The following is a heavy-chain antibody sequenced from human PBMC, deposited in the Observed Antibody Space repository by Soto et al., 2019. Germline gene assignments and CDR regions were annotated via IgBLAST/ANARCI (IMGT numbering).Heavy chain of an antibody. CDR1: GYTFTSYA. CDR2: INAGNGNT. D-gene: IGHD5-18*01. J-gene: IGHJ6*02. CDR3: ARDRQVDTAMSYYGMDV. Sequence: ASVKVSCKASGYTFTSYAMHWVRQAPGQRLEWMGWINAGNGNTKYSQKFQGRVTITRDTSASTAYMELSRLRSDDTAVYYCARDRQVDTAMSYYGMDVWGQGTTVTVSS. V-gene: IGHV1-3*01.